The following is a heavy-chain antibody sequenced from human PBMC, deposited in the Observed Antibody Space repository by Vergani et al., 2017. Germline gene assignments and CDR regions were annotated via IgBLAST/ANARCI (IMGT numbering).Heavy chain of an antibody. Sequence: QVQLQESGPGLVKPSQTLSLTCTVSGGSISSGDYYWSWIRQPPGKGLEWIGYIYYSGSTYYNPSLKSRVTISVHTSKNQFSLKLSSVTAADTAVYYCARDDYYDSSGSYAFDIWGQGTMVTVSS. CDR1: GGSISSGDYY. CDR3: ARDDYYDSSGSYAFDI. J-gene: IGHJ3*02. CDR2: IYYSGST. V-gene: IGHV4-30-4*01. D-gene: IGHD3-22*01.